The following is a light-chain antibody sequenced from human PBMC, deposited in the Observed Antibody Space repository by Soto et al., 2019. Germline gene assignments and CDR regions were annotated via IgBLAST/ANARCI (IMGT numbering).Light chain of an antibody. Sequence: EIVLTQSPATLSLSPGERATLSCRASQSVSSYLAWYQQKPGQAPRLLIYDASNRATGIPARFSGSGSGTDFTLTISSLEPDDFAVYYCQQRSNWPGTFGQGTKVELK. J-gene: IGKJ1*01. CDR3: QQRSNWPGT. CDR1: QSVSSY. V-gene: IGKV3-11*01. CDR2: DAS.